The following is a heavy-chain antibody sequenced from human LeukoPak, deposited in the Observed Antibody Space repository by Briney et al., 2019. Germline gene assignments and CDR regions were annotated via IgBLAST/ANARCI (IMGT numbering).Heavy chain of an antibody. CDR3: ARDVPVTGIAAAGGY. V-gene: IGHV1-2*02. D-gene: IGHD6-13*01. CDR2: INPNSGGT. J-gene: IGHJ4*02. Sequence: ASVKVSCKASGYTFTGYYMHWVRQAPGQELEWMGWINPNSGGTNYAQKFQGRVTMARDTSISTAYMELSRLRSDDTAVYYCARDVPVTGIAAAGGYWGQGTLVTVSS. CDR1: GYTFTGYY.